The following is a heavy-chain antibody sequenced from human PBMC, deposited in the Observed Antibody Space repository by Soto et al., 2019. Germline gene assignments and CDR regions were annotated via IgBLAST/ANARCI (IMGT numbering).Heavy chain of an antibody. Sequence: SVKVSCKVSGYTLTELSMHWVRQAPGKGLEWMGGFDPEDGETIYAQKFQGRVTMTEDTSTDTAYMELSSLRSEDTAVYYCATGAEDCSGGSCYAGMRSYDYGMDVWG. CDR1: GYTLTELS. CDR3: ATGAEDCSGGSCYAGMRSYDYGMDV. CDR2: FDPEDGET. V-gene: IGHV1-24*01. J-gene: IGHJ6*02. D-gene: IGHD2-15*01.